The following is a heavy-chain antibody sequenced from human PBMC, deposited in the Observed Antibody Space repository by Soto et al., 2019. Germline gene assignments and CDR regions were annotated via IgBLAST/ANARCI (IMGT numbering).Heavy chain of an antibody. D-gene: IGHD3-3*01. J-gene: IGHJ6*02. CDR3: ARSPSTDYDFWSGSPHYYYYGMDV. CDR2: INHSGST. V-gene: IGHV4-34*01. Sequence: SETLSLTCAVYGASFSGYSWTWIRQPPGKGLGWIGEINHSGSTNYNPSLKSRVTISVDTSKNRFSLKLSSVTAADTAVYYCARSPSTDYDFWSGSPHYYYYGMDVWGQGTTVT. CDR1: GASFSGYS.